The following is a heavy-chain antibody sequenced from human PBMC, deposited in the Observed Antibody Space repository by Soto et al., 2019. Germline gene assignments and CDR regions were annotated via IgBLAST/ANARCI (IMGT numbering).Heavy chain of an antibody. CDR1: GLTFNNWA. Sequence: VGSLRLACAATGLTFNNWAMNWVRQAPGKGLEWVSSLSGSGGSTNYADSVKGRFTISRDNSKDILYLQMNNLRAEDTAMYYCAKDLRDWGFFDYWGLGTLVTVSS. J-gene: IGHJ4*02. V-gene: IGHV3-23*01. D-gene: IGHD3-16*01. CDR3: AKDLRDWGFFDY. CDR2: LSGSGGST.